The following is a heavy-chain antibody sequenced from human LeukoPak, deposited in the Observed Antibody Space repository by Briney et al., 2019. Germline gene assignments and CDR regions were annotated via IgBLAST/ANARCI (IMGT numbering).Heavy chain of an antibody. J-gene: IGHJ3*02. CDR1: GGSFSGYY. D-gene: IGHD3-22*01. V-gene: IGHV4-34*01. CDR2: INHSGST. Sequence: SETLSLTCAVYGGSFSGYYGSWIRHPPGKGLEWIGEINHSGSTNYNPSLKSRVTISVDTSNNQFSLKLSSVTAADTAVYYCARFPWYYDSSGYYYFYGAFDIWGQGTMVTVSS. CDR3: ARFPWYYDSSGYYYFYGAFDI.